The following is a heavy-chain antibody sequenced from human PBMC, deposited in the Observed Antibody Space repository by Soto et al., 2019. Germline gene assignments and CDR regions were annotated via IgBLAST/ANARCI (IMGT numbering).Heavy chain of an antibody. J-gene: IGHJ4*02. V-gene: IGHV4-61*01. CDR1: GGSVSSGSYY. CDR3: ARLPARKAQNDY. Sequence: SQTLSLTCTISGGSVSSGSYYWSWIRQPPGKGLEWIGYLYYSGSTNYNPSLKSRVTISVDTSKNQFSLKLSSVTAADTAVYYCARLPARKAQNDYWGQGTLVTVSS. CDR2: LYYSGST.